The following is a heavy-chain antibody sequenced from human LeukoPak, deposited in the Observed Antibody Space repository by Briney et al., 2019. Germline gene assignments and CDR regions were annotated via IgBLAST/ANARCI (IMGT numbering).Heavy chain of an antibody. V-gene: IGHV4-59*08. D-gene: IGHD1-26*01. J-gene: IGHJ4*02. CDR2: IYSSGST. CDR1: GGSISNYY. Sequence: SETLSLTCTVSGGSISNYYWSCIRQPPGKGLEWIGYIYSSGSTNYNPSLKSRVTISVDTSKNHFSLRLSSVTAADTAVYHCARGPVGLFDYWGQGTLVAVSS. CDR3: ARGPVGLFDY.